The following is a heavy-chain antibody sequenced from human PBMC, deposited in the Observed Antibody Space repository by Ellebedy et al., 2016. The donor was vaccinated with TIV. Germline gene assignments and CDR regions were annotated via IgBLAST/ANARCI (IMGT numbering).Heavy chain of an antibody. Sequence: GGSLRLSCAASGFTFSSYEMNWVRQAPGKGLEWVSYIDSSGTTIHYADSVRGRCTISRDNAKNSLYLQMNSLRPDDTAVYYCARGAMVRGLWRGADVWGQGTTVAVSS. CDR3: ARGAMVRGLWRGADV. CDR1: GFTFSSYE. CDR2: IDSSGTTI. V-gene: IGHV3-48*03. J-gene: IGHJ6*02. D-gene: IGHD3-10*01.